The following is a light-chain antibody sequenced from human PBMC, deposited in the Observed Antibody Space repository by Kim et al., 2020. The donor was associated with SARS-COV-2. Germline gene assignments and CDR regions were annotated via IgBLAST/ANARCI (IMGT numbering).Light chain of an antibody. Sequence: MVTSSCTGVSSNLGTGYDVHWYQHLPGTAPKLLIYRDNNRPAGVPDRFSGSKSGTSASLAITGLQAEDEADYYCQSFDDSLNSWVFGGGTQLTVL. CDR1: SSNLGTGYD. J-gene: IGLJ3*02. V-gene: IGLV1-40*01. CDR3: QSFDDSLNSWV. CDR2: RDN.